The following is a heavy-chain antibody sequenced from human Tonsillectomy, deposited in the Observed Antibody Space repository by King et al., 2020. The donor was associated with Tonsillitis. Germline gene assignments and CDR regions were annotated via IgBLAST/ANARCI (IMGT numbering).Heavy chain of an antibody. J-gene: IGHJ4*02. CDR2: INAGNGNT. Sequence: QLVQSGAEVKKPVASVKVSCKASGYTFSSYAMHWVRQAPGQRLEWMGWINAGNGNTKYSQKFQGRVTITSDTSASTAYMELSSLRSEDTAVYYCARAFTIAVVGPYFDYWGQGTLVTVSS. CDR1: GYTFSSYA. D-gene: IGHD6-19*01. CDR3: ARAFTIAVVGPYFDY. V-gene: IGHV1-3*01.